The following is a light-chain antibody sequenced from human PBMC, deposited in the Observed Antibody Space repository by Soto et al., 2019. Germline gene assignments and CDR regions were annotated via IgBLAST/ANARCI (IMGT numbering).Light chain of an antibody. CDR2: DVS. V-gene: IGLV2-14*01. J-gene: IGLJ1*01. Sequence: QSVLTQAASVSGSPGQSITISCTGTSSDVGGYNYVSWYQQHPGEAPKLLIYDVSNRPSGVSNRFSGSKSGNTASLTISGLQAEDEADYYCSSYRSSSTVYVFGTGTKVTVL. CDR3: SSYRSSSTVYV. CDR1: SSDVGGYNY.